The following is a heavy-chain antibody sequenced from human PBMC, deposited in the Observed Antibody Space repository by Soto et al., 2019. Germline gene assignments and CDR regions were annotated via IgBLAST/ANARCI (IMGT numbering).Heavy chain of an antibody. Sequence: GGSLRLSCAASGFTFNIYGMHWVRQAPDKGLEWVALISYDGSNQYYADSVKGRFTTSRDNSKNTLFLQMNSLRADDTAVCYCAKDQASGQGSFDSWGQGTLVTVSS. J-gene: IGHJ4*02. CDR3: AKDQASGQGSFDS. V-gene: IGHV3-30*18. CDR2: ISYDGSNQ. CDR1: GFTFNIYG.